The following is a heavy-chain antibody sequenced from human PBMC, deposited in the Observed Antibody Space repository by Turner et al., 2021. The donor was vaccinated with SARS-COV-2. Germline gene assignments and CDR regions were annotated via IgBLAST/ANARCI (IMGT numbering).Heavy chain of an antibody. CDR2: ISSSSSYI. CDR3: ARELAGRFGGATEIDY. CDR1: GFTFSSYS. D-gene: IGHD1-26*01. J-gene: IGHJ4*02. V-gene: IGHV3-21*01. Sequence: VQLVESGGGLVKPGGSLRLSCAASGFTFSSYSMNWVRQAPGKGLEWVSFISSSSSYIYYADSVKGRFTISRDNAKNSLYLQMNSLRAEDTAVYYCARELAGRFGGATEIDYWGQGTLVTVSS.